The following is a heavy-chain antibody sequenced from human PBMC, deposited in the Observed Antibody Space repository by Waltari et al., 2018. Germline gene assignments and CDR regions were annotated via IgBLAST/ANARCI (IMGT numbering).Heavy chain of an antibody. CDR1: GGSISRGGYH. CDR2: IYSSGST. CDR3: ARVDILTGYYFDY. V-gene: IGHV4-31*03. Sequence: QVQLQESGAGLVKPSQPLSLTCTVAGGSISRGGYHWGWIRQHPGKGLEWIGYIYSSGSTYYNPSLKSRVTISVDTSKTQFSLKLSSVTAADTAVYYCARVDILTGYYFDYWGQGTLVTVSS. J-gene: IGHJ4*02. D-gene: IGHD3-9*01.